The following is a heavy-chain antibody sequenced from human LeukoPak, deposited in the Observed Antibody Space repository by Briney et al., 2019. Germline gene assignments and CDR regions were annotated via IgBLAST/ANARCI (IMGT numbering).Heavy chain of an antibody. J-gene: IGHJ5*02. D-gene: IGHD2/OR15-2a*01. CDR3: AKDRVSPGFNWFDP. CDR1: GVIISSYA. Sequence: PGGSLRLSCAASGVIISSYAMSWVRQAPGKGMEWVSAINGRGDNKYYADFVKGRFTISRDNSKSTVYLQMNSLRTEDTAVYYCAKDRVSPGFNWFDPWGQGTLVTVSS. CDR2: INGRGDNK. V-gene: IGHV3-23*01.